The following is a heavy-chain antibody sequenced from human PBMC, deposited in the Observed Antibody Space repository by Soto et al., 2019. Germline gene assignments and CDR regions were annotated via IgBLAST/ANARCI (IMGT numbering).Heavy chain of an antibody. Sequence: VQLVESGGGXXXPGGSLRLSCAASGFTFSNAWMNWVRQAPGXGLEWVGRIKSKTDGGTTDYAAPVKGRFTISRDXXXNXXXLQMNSLKTEDTAVYYCTTDKFYVRAWGQGTLVTVSS. J-gene: IGHJ5*02. CDR3: TTDKFYVRA. CDR1: GFTFSNAW. V-gene: IGHV3-15*07. D-gene: IGHD3-10*02. CDR2: IKSKTDGGTT.